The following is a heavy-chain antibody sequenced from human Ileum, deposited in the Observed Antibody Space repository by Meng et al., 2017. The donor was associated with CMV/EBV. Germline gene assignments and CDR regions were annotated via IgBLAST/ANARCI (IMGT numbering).Heavy chain of an antibody. Sequence: QVALVESGVGVAQPGRSLRLSGAASGFTFSTYAMHWVRQAPGKGLDWVAVTSSDGYSRFYADSVKGRFTISRDNSENLFSLEMNSLRPEDTAVYYCARQPGSLAYWGQGTLVTVSS. CDR3: ARQPGSLAY. CDR1: GFTFSTYA. V-gene: IGHV3-30-3*01. J-gene: IGHJ4*02. CDR2: TSSDGYSR.